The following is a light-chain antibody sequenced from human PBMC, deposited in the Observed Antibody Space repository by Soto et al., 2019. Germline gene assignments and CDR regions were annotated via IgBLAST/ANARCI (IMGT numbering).Light chain of an antibody. CDR1: SSDVGGYDF. V-gene: IGLV2-14*01. J-gene: IGLJ1*01. CDR2: EVS. Sequence: QSVLTQPASVSGSPGQSITISCTGTSSDVGGYDFVSWYQHHPGKAPKLMISEVSDRPSGVSDRFSGSKSGNTASLTISGLQAEDEADYYCTSYTSSRTYVFGNGTKVTV. CDR3: TSYTSSRTYV.